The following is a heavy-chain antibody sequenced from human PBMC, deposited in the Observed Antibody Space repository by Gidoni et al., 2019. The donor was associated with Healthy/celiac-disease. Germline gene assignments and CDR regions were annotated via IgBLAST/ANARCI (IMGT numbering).Heavy chain of an antibody. CDR3: ARDPTDQYELPYYFDY. J-gene: IGHJ4*02. D-gene: IGHD2-2*01. V-gene: IGHV3-33*01. Sequence: QVQLVESGGGVVQPGRSLRLSCAASGFTFSSYGMHWVRQAPGKGLEWVAVIWYDGSNKYYADSGKGRFTISRDNSKNTLYLQMNSLRAEDTAVYYCARDPTDQYELPYYFDYWGQGTLVTVSS. CDR2: IWYDGSNK. CDR1: GFTFSSYG.